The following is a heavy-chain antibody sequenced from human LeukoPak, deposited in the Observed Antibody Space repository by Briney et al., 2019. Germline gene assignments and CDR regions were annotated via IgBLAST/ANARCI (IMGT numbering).Heavy chain of an antibody. CDR1: GFTFSSYA. D-gene: IGHD3-10*01. CDR3: ARDITQLRGVYYYYYMDV. CDR2: ISYDGSNK. J-gene: IGHJ6*03. Sequence: GGSLRLSCAASGFTFSSYAMHWVRQAPGKGLGWVAVISYDGSNKYYADSVKGRFTISRDNAKNSLSLEMNSLRAEDTAVYYCARDITQLRGVYYYYYMDVWGKGTTVTVSS. V-gene: IGHV3-30-3*01.